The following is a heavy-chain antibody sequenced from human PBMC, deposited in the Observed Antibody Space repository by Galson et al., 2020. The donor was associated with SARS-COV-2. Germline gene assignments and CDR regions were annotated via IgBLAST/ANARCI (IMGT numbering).Heavy chain of an antibody. CDR2: ISYDGSNK. CDR1: GFTFSSYA. D-gene: IGHD1-26*01. V-gene: IGHV3-30-3*01. J-gene: IGHJ4*02. Sequence: TGGSLRLSCAASGFTFSSYAMHWVRQAPGKGLEWVAVISYDGSNKYYADSVKGRFTISRDNSKNTLYLQMNSLRGEDTAVYYCARDSGALFDYWGQGTLVTVSS. CDR3: ARDSGALFDY.